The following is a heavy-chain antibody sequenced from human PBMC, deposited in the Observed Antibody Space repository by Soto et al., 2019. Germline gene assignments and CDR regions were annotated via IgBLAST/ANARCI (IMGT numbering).Heavy chain of an antibody. CDR1: GGSFSGYY. Sequence: SETLSLTCAVYGGSFSGYYWSWIRQPPGKGLEWIGEINHSGSTNYNPSLKSRVTISVDTSKNQFSLKLSSVTAADTAVDYCARGAVAPYSSGWYDNYYYYYYMDVWGKGTTVTVSS. V-gene: IGHV4-34*01. D-gene: IGHD6-19*01. J-gene: IGHJ6*03. CDR3: ARGAVAPYSSGWYDNYYYYYYMDV. CDR2: INHSGST.